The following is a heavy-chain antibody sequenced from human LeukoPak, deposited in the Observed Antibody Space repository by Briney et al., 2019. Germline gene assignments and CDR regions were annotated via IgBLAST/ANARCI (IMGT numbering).Heavy chain of an antibody. J-gene: IGHJ5*02. CDR2: INPSGGST. CDR1: GYTFTSYG. V-gene: IGHV1-46*01. D-gene: IGHD6-13*01. CDR3: ARARIAAAEVGFDP. Sequence: ASVKVSCKASGYTFTSYGISWVRQAPGQGLEWMGIINPSGGSTSYAQKFQGRVTMTRDMSTSTVYMELSSLRSEDTAVYYCARARIAAAEVGFDPWGQGTLVTVSS.